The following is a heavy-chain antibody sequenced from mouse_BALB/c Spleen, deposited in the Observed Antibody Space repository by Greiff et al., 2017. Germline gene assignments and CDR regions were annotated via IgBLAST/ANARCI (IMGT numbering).Heavy chain of an antibody. CDR1: GFTFSSYG. CDR2: ISSGGSYT. CDR3: ARHGQLGAMDY. Sequence: EVMLVESGGDLVKPGGSLKLSCAASGFTFSSYGMSWVRQTPDKRLEWVATISSGGSYTYYPDSVKGRFTISRDNAKNTLYLQMSSLKSEDTAMYYCARHGQLGAMDYWGQGTSVTVSS. J-gene: IGHJ4*01. D-gene: IGHD3-2*01. V-gene: IGHV5-6*01.